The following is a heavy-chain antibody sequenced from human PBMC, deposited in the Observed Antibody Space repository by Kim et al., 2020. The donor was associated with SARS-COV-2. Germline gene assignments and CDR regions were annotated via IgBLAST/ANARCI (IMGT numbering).Heavy chain of an antibody. CDR2: ISWNSGSI. Sequence: GGSLRLSCAASGFTFGDYAMHWVRQAPGKGLEWVSGISWNSGSIGYADSVKDRFTISRDNAKNSLYLQMNSLRAEDTALYYCAKAHGAAGTEEGYYFDYWGQGTLVTVSS. V-gene: IGHV3-9*01. J-gene: IGHJ4*02. CDR1: GFTFGDYA. D-gene: IGHD1-1*01. CDR3: AKAHGAAGTEEGYYFDY.